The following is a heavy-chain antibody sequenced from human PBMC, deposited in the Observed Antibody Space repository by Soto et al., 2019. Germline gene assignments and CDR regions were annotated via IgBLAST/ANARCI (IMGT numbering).Heavy chain of an antibody. J-gene: IGHJ6*02. CDR1: GFTFSSYA. V-gene: IGHV3-30-3*01. D-gene: IGHD3-10*01. CDR2: ISYDGSNK. Sequence: GGSLRLSCAASGFTFSSYAMHWVRQAPGKGLEWVAIISYDGSNKYYADSVKGRFTISRDNSKNTLYLQMNSLRAEDTAVYYCARSWGVGYYYGMDVWGQGTTVTVSS. CDR3: ARSWGVGYYYGMDV.